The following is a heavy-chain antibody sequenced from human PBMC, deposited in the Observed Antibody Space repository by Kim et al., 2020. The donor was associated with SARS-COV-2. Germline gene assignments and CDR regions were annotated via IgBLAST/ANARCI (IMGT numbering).Heavy chain of an antibody. CDR3: ARGIDYYGSGSYRTYYFDY. Sequence: SVKVSCKASGGTFSSYAISWVRQAPGQGLEWMGGIIPIFGTANYAQKFQGRVTITADESTSTAYMELSSLRSEDTAVYYCARGIDYYGSGSYRTYYFDYWGQGTLVTVSS. D-gene: IGHD3-10*01. J-gene: IGHJ4*02. CDR2: IIPIFGTA. CDR1: GGTFSSYA. V-gene: IGHV1-69*13.